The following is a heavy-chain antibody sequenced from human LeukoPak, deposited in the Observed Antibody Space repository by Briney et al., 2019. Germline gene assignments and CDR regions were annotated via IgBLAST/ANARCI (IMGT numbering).Heavy chain of an antibody. Sequence: GESLKISRKASGYSFTTHWIGWVRQMPGKGLEWMGIIYPGDSDTRYSPSFQGHVTISADKSISTAYLQWSSLKASDTAIYYCARQYDGSSSYYHNWFDPWGQGTLVTVSS. CDR1: GYSFTTHW. J-gene: IGHJ5*02. CDR2: IYPGDSDT. V-gene: IGHV5-51*01. CDR3: ARQYDGSSSYYHNWFDP. D-gene: IGHD3-22*01.